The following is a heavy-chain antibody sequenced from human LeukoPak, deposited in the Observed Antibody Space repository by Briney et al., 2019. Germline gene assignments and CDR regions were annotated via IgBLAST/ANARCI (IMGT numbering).Heavy chain of an antibody. CDR3: ASARHQNLGYCSSTNCYRFDY. D-gene: IGHD2-2*01. CDR2: IIPIFGTT. CDR1: GGTFSSHA. J-gene: IGHJ4*02. V-gene: IGHV1-69*05. Sequence: GASVKVSCKASGGTFSSHAISWVRQAPGQGLEWMGGIIPIFGTTNYAQKFQGRVTITTDESTSTAYMELSSLRSEDTAVYYCASARHQNLGYCSSTNCYRFDYWGQGTLVTVSS.